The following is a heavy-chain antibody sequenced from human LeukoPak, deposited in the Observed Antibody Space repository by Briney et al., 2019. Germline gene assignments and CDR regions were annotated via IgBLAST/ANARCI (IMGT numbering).Heavy chain of an antibody. Sequence: GASVKLSCKASGGTFTSYANSWVRQPPAQGLELMGVVIPNSGTTTNDKQFQGRVTITSEESTSTAYFEQSSPGTEDTAADYCSRGTSSGAMRYWGQGTLVTVSS. CDR1: GGTFTSYA. D-gene: IGHD6-19*01. CDR3: SRGTSSGAMRY. J-gene: IGHJ4*02. V-gene: IGHV1-69*13. CDR2: VIPNSGTT.